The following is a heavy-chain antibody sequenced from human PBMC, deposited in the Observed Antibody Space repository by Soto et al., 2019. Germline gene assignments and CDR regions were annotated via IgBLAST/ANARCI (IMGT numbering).Heavy chain of an antibody. V-gene: IGHV3-15*01. J-gene: IGHJ6*02. CDR1: GFTFNNAW. CDR2: IKNKADGGTT. D-gene: IGHD2-21*02. CDR3: ATVGYCGGDWCYASYYGMDV. Sequence: GGSLRLSCAASGFTFNNAWMTWLRRAPGKGLEWIGRIKNKADGGTTDYAAPVKGRFTISRDDSKNMLYLQMHSLKTEDTAVYYCATVGYCGGDWCYASYYGMDVWGQGTTVTVSS.